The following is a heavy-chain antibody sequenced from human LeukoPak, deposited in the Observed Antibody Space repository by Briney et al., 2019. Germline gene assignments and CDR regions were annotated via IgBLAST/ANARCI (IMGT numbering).Heavy chain of an antibody. CDR2: IYSGGST. CDR3: ARGGGLDV. J-gene: IGHJ6*02. V-gene: IGHV3-53*01. D-gene: IGHD3-16*01. CDR1: GFTVNTNY. Sequence: GSLRLSCAASGFTVNTNYMSWVRQAPGKGLEWVSIIYSGGSTYYVDSVKGRFTISRDNSKNTLYLQMNSPRAEDTAVYFCARGGGLDVWGQGATVTVSS.